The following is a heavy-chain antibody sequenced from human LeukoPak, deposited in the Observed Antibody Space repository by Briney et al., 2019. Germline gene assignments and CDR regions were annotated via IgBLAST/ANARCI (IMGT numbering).Heavy chain of an antibody. V-gene: IGHV3-7*01. J-gene: IGHJ5*01. D-gene: IGHD6-13*01. CDR3: ASELPSSSWYDC. CDR2: IKKVGSEK. Sequence: GGSLRLSCAASGFAFGDYWMTWVRQAPGKGLEWVANIKKVGSEKYYVASVRGRFTISRDNAKNSLYLQMNSLRAEDTAVYYCASELPSSSWYDCWGQGTLVTVSS. CDR1: GFAFGDYW.